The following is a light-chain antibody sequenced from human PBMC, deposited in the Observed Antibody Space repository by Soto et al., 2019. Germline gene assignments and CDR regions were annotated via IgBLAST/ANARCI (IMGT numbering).Light chain of an antibody. J-gene: IGKJ1*01. CDR3: QQYNNWPPWT. CDR1: QSVSTN. V-gene: IGKV3-15*01. Sequence: RLMTQSPATLSLSPGERATLSCRASQSVSTNVAWYQQKPGQAPRLLIYGASTRATDIPARFSGSGSGTDFTLTISSLQSEDFAVYYCQQYNNWPPWTFGQGTKV. CDR2: GAS.